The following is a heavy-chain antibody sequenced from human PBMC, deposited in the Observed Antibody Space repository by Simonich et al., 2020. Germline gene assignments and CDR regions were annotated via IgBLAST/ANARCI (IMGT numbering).Heavy chain of an antibody. Sequence: EVQLVESGGGLVQPGGSLRLSCAASGFTFSSYWMHWVRQDPGKGLVCVTRINRDGSSTSYADSVKGRFTISRDNAKNTLYLQMNSLRAEDTAVYYCARDYSNYDAFDIWGQGTMVTVSS. J-gene: IGHJ3*02. CDR2: INRDGSST. V-gene: IGHV3-74*01. D-gene: IGHD4-4*01. CDR1: GFTFSSYW. CDR3: ARDYSNYDAFDI.